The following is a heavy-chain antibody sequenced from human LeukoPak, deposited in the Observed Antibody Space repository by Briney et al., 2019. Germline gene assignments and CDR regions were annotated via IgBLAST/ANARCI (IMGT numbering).Heavy chain of an antibody. CDR2: INPSGGST. CDR3: ARWGRVQGGQRKNWFDP. CDR1: GYTFTSYY. Sequence: ASVKVSCKASGYTFTSYYMHWVRQAPGQGLEWMGIINPSGGSTSYAQKFQGRVTMTRDTSTSTVYMELSSLRSEDTAVYYCARWGRVQGGQRKNWFDPWGQGTLVTVSS. D-gene: IGHD7-27*01. V-gene: IGHV1-46*01. J-gene: IGHJ5*02.